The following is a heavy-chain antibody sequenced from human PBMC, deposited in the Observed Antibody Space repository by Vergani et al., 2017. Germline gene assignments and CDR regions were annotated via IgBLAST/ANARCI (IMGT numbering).Heavy chain of an antibody. J-gene: IGHJ6*02. CDR1: GFTFTSSA. Sequence: QMQLVQSGPEVKKPGTSVKVSCKASGFTFTSSAMQWVRQARGQRIEWIGWIVVGSGNTNYAQKLQERVTSTRDMSTSTAYMELSSLRSEDTAVYYCAAELSDYGSGIHYYGMDVWGQGTTVTVSS. CDR3: AAELSDYGSGIHYYGMDV. V-gene: IGHV1-58*02. CDR2: IVVGSGNT. D-gene: IGHD3-10*01.